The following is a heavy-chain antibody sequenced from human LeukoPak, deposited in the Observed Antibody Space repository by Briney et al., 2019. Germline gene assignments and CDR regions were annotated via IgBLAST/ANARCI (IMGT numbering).Heavy chain of an antibody. CDR2: IIPIFGTA. Sequence: GASVKVSCKASGGTFSSYAISWVRQAPGQGLEWMGGIIPIFGTANYAQKFQGRVTITADESTSTAYMELSSLRSEDTAVYYCARSTFYGSGSYYYGYWGQGTLVTVSS. J-gene: IGHJ4*02. V-gene: IGHV1-69*13. CDR1: GGTFSSYA. D-gene: IGHD3-10*01. CDR3: ARSTFYGSGSYYYGY.